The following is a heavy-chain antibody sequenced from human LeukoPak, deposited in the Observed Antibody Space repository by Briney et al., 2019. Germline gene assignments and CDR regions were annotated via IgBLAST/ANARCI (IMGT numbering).Heavy chain of an antibody. D-gene: IGHD6-13*01. CDR2: IDTSGST. Sequence: PSETLSLTCTVSGGSISSYYWSWIRQPPGKGLEWIGYIDTSGSTNHNPSLKSQVTISADTSKNQFSLKLSSVTAADTAVYYCARAYSSSWLRAFDIWGQGTMVTVSS. CDR3: ARAYSSSWLRAFDI. V-gene: IGHV4-4*09. J-gene: IGHJ3*02. CDR1: GGSISSYY.